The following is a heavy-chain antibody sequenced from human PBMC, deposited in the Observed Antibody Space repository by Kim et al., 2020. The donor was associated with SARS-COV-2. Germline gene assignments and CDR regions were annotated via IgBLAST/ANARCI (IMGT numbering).Heavy chain of an antibody. Sequence: GGSLRLSCAASGFTFSTYAMSWVRQAPGKGLEWVSTISDGGGFTYYTDSVKGRFTISRDNSKNTLYLQMNSLRAEDTAVYYCAKGEEMNTWLNALDIWGQGTMVTVSS. V-gene: IGHV3-23*01. CDR2: ISDGGGFT. CDR3: AKGEEMNTWLNALDI. CDR1: GFTFSTYA. D-gene: IGHD5-12*01. J-gene: IGHJ3*02.